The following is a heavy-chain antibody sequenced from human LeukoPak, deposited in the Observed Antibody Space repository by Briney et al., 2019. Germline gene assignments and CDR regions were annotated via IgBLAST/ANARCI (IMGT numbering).Heavy chain of an antibody. CDR2: ISSSSYI. V-gene: IGHV3-21*01. CDR3: AGRSGPDDY. CDR1: GFTFSSYS. D-gene: IGHD2-15*01. Sequence: GGSLRLSCAASGFTFSSYSMNWVRQAPGKGLEWVSSISSSSYIYYVDSVKGRFTISRDNAKNSLYLQMNSLRVEDTAVYYCAGRSGPDDYWGQGTLVTVSS. J-gene: IGHJ4*02.